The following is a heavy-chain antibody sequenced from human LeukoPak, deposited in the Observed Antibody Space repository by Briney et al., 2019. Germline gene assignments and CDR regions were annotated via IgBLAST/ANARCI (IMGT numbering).Heavy chain of an antibody. CDR2: IYPGDSNT. CDR1: GYSFTNYW. D-gene: IGHD2-2*01. CDR3: ARLGYCTITSCYANFDF. J-gene: IGHJ4*02. V-gene: IGHV5-51*01. Sequence: GASLKISCKGSGYSFTNYWIDWVRQMPGKGLEWMGIIYPGDSNTRYSPSFQGQVTISADESISTAYLQWSSLKASDTAMYYCARLGYCTITSCYANFDFWGQGTLVTVSS.